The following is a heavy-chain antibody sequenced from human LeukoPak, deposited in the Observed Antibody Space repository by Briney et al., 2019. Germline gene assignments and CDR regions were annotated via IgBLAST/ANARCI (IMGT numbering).Heavy chain of an antibody. D-gene: IGHD1-26*01. CDR3: ARVDSGSNFDY. Sequence: ASVKVSCKASGGTFSSYAISWVRQAPGQGLEWMGWISAYNGNTNYAQKLQGRVTMTTDTSTSTAYMELRSLRSDDTAVYYCARVDSGSNFDYWGQGTLVTVSS. CDR2: ISAYNGNT. J-gene: IGHJ4*02. V-gene: IGHV1-18*01. CDR1: GGTFSSYA.